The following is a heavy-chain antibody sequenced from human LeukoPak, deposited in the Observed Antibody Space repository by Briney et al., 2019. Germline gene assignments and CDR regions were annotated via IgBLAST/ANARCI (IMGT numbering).Heavy chain of an antibody. CDR3: ARSHITQAFDI. D-gene: IGHD2-21*01. Sequence: ASVKVSCKASGGTFSSYAISWVRQAPGQGLEWMGRIIPILGIANYAQKFQGRVTITADKSTSTAYMELSSQRSEDTAVYYCARSHITQAFDIWGQGTMVTVSS. J-gene: IGHJ3*02. CDR2: IIPILGIA. CDR1: GGTFSSYA. V-gene: IGHV1-69*04.